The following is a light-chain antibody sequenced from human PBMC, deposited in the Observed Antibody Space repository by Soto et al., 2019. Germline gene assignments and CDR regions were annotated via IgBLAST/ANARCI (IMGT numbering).Light chain of an antibody. Sequence: QSALTQPRSVSGSPGQSVTISCTGTSSDVGGYNYVSWYQQHPGKAPKLMIYDVSARPSGVPDRFSGSKSGNTASLTISGLQADDEVDYYCCSFAGSYSLYVFGTGTKVTVL. CDR1: SSDVGGYNY. CDR3: CSFAGSYSLYV. V-gene: IGLV2-11*01. J-gene: IGLJ1*01. CDR2: DVS.